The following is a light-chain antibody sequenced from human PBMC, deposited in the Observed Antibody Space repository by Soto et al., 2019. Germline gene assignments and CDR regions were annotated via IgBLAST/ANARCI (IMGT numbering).Light chain of an antibody. CDR1: QSVGSNY. J-gene: IGKJ1*01. Sequence: ESVFPQSPGTLSLSPGERATLSCRSRQSVGSNYLAWYQQKPGQGPRILIFGASGRATGIPDRFSGSGSGTDFTLTISRLETEDFAVYYCEQYGSSSWTFGKGTNVDIK. CDR2: GAS. V-gene: IGKV3-20*01. CDR3: EQYGSSSWT.